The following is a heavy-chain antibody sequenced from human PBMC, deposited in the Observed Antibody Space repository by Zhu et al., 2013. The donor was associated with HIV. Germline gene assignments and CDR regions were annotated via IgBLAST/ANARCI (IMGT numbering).Heavy chain of an antibody. J-gene: IGHJ6*02. CDR3: ASPGGRRYCSSTSCSDYYGMDV. CDR1: GYTFTSYG. CDR2: ISAYNGNT. Sequence: QVQLVQSGAEVKKPGASVKVSCKASGYTFTSYGISWVRQAPGQGLEWMGWISAYNGNTNYAQKLQGRVTMTTDTSTSTAYMELRSLRSDDTAVYYCASPGGRRYCSSTSCSDYYGMDVWGQGTTVTVSS. D-gene: IGHD2-2*01. V-gene: IGHV1-18*01.